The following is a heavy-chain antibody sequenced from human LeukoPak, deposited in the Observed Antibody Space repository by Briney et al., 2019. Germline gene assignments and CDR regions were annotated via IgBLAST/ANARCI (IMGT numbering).Heavy chain of an antibody. CDR2: ISAYNGNT. J-gene: IGHJ4*02. D-gene: IGHD3-16*02. CDR3: ARDTALIIDQEFDY. CDR1: GYTFTSYG. Sequence: GASVKVSCKASGYTFTSYGISWVRQAPAQGLEWMGWISAYNGNTNYAQKLQGRVTMTTDTSTSTAYMELSSLRSDDTAVYYCARDTALIIDQEFDYWGQGTLVTVSS. V-gene: IGHV1-18*01.